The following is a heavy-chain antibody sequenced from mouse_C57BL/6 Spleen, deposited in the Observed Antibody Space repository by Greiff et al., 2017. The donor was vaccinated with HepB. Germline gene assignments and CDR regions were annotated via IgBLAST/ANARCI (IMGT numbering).Heavy chain of an antibody. J-gene: IGHJ3*01. CDR1: GYTFTSYG. V-gene: IGHV1-81*01. D-gene: IGHD2-4*01. Sequence: VQLQESGAELARPGASVKLSCKASGYTFTSYGISWVKQRTGQGLEWIGEIYPRSGNTYYNEKFKGKATLTADKSSSTAYMELRSLTSEDSAVYFGARWGAYDYDSWFAYWGQGTLVTVSA. CDR3: ARWGAYDYDSWFAY. CDR2: IYPRSGNT.